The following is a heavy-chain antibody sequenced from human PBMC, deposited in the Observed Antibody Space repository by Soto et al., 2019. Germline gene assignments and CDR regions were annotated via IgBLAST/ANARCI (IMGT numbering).Heavy chain of an antibody. D-gene: IGHD2-21*02. CDR3: VHSRCGGDCLQSYSSHYYYGMDI. CDR2: IYWDGDR. CDR1: GFSLNTGGMG. J-gene: IGHJ6*02. Sequence: QITLKESGPALVKPTQTLTLTCTFSGFSLNTGGMGVGWIRQPPGKALEWLALIYWDGDRRYSPSLMSRLTLAKDTSKSQVVLTMTNMDPVDTATYYCVHSRCGGDCLQSYSSHYYYGMDIWGQGTTVTVSS. V-gene: IGHV2-5*02.